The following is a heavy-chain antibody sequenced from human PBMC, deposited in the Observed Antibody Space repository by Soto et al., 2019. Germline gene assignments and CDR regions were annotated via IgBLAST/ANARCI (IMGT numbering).Heavy chain of an antibody. CDR2: ISWDGGST. J-gene: IGHJ6*02. Sequence: EVQLVESGGVVVQPGGSLRLSCAASGFTFDDYAMHWVRQAPGKGLEWVSLISWDGGSTYYADSVKGRFTISRDNSKNSLYLQMNSLRAEDTALYYCAKDIGIVGASRGYYYYGMDVWGQGTTVNVS. V-gene: IGHV3-43D*04. CDR1: GFTFDDYA. D-gene: IGHD1-26*01. CDR3: AKDIGIVGASRGYYYYGMDV.